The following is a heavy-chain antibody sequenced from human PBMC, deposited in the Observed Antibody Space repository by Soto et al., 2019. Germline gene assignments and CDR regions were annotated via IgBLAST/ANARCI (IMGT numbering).Heavy chain of an antibody. J-gene: IGHJ4*02. CDR1: GYAFATYG. V-gene: IGHV1-18*01. CDR3: ARGRDVDY. CDR2: ISAHNGNT. Sequence: QVHLVQSGAEVKKPGASVKVSCKGSGYAFATYGITWVRQAPGQGLEWMGWISAHNGNTNYAQKLQGRVTVTRDTSTSTADMGLRSLRSYDTAVYYRARGRDVDYWGQGALVTVSS.